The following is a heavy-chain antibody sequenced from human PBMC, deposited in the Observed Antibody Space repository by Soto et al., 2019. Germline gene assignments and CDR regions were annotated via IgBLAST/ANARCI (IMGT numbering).Heavy chain of an antibody. CDR3: ARNHEEPAPSSGWSGVGY. J-gene: IGHJ4*02. Sequence: SETLSLTCAVYGGSFSGYYWSWIRQPPGKGLEWIGEINHSGSTNYNPSLKSRVTISVDTSKNQFSLKLSSVTAADTAVYYCARNHEEPAPSSGWSGVGYWGQGTLVTVSS. V-gene: IGHV4-34*01. CDR1: GGSFSGYY. CDR2: INHSGST. D-gene: IGHD6-19*01.